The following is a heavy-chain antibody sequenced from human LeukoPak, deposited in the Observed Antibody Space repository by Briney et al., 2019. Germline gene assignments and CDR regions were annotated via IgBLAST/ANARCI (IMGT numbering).Heavy chain of an antibody. CDR1: GFTFSRCG. Sequence: GGSLRLSCVASGFTFSRCGMHWVRQAPGKGLEWVSAISGSGGSTYYADSVKGRFTISRDNSKNTLYLQMNSLRAEDTAVYYCAKPYGSGSYYKTEDAFDIWGQGTMVTVSS. CDR2: ISGSGGST. D-gene: IGHD3-10*01. CDR3: AKPYGSGSYYKTEDAFDI. J-gene: IGHJ3*02. V-gene: IGHV3-23*01.